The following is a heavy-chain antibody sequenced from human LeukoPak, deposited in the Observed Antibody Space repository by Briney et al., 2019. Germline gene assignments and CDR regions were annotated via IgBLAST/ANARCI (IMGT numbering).Heavy chain of an antibody. CDR1: GYNFTNYW. CDR3: ARGAYCSGGSCHYDY. Sequence: GESLKISCKGSGYNFTNYWIGWVRQLPGKGLEWMGIIYPGDSDTRYSPSFEGQVTISADKSISTAYLQWSSLKASDTAMYYCARGAYCSGGSCHYDYWGQGTLVTVSS. J-gene: IGHJ4*02. CDR2: IYPGDSDT. V-gene: IGHV5-51*01. D-gene: IGHD2-15*01.